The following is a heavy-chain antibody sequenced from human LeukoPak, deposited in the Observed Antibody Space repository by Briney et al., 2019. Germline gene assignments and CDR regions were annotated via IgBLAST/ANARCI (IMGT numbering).Heavy chain of an antibody. J-gene: IGHJ6*03. V-gene: IGHV1-69*05. CDR2: IIPILGTA. CDR3: ARALGVVKDYYYYMDV. Sequence: SVKVSCKASGGTFSSYAISWVRQAPGQGLEWMGGIIPILGTANYAQKFQGRVTITTDESTSTAYKELSSLRSEDTAVYYCARALGVVKDYYYYMDVWGKGTTVTVSS. D-gene: IGHD3-3*01. CDR1: GGTFSSYA.